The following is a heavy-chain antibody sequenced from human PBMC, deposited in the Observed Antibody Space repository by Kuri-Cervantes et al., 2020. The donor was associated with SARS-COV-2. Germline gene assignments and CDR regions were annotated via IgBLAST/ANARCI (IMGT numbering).Heavy chain of an antibody. D-gene: IGHD5-12*01. J-gene: IGHJ4*02. Sequence: SETLSLTCAVYGGSFSGYYWSWIRQPPGKGLEWIGEINHSGSTNYNPSLKSRVTISVDTSKNQFSLKLSSVTAADTAVYYCASARVGYDSTPFDYWGQGPLVTVSS. CDR1: GGSFSGYY. CDR3: ASARVGYDSTPFDY. V-gene: IGHV4-34*01. CDR2: INHSGST.